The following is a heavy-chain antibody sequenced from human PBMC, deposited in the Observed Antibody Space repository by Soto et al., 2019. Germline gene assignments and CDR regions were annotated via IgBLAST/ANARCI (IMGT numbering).Heavy chain of an antibody. CDR2: INPSGGST. J-gene: IGHJ6*02. V-gene: IGHV1-46*01. Sequence: ASVKVSCKASGYTFTSYYMHWVRQSPGQGLEWMGIINPSGGSTSYAQKFQGRVTMTRDTSTSTVYMELSSLRSEDTAVYYCARERGEWLLPDYYYYGMDVWGQGTTVTVSS. CDR3: ARERGEWLLPDYYYYGMDV. D-gene: IGHD5-12*01. CDR1: GYTFTSYY.